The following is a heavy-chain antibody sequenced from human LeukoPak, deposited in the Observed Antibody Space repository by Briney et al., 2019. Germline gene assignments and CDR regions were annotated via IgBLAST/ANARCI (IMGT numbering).Heavy chain of an antibody. CDR1: GGSMSSYY. J-gene: IGHJ5*02. D-gene: IGHD2-15*01. V-gene: IGHV4-59*08. Sequence: SETLSLTCTVSGGSMSSYYWNWIRQPPGKGLEWIGYINYSGNTNYNPSLKSRVTISIDTSKNQFSLKLSSVTAADTAVYYCARYWWSGAAPGSWFDPWGQGTLVTVSS. CDR2: INYSGNT. CDR3: ARYWWSGAAPGSWFDP.